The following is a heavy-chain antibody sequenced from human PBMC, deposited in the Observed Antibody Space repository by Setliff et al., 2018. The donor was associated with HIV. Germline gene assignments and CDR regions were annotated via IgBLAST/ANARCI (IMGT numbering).Heavy chain of an antibody. Sequence: GASVKVSCKASGYTFTDYYMHWVRQAPGQGLEWMGRINPNSGGTNYAQRFQGRVTMTRDTSISTAYMELSRLRSDDTAISYCARGGYSYGSSYWGQGTLVTVAS. CDR2: INPNSGGT. J-gene: IGHJ4*02. CDR3: ARGGYSYGSSY. CDR1: GYTFTDYY. D-gene: IGHD5-18*01. V-gene: IGHV1-2*06.